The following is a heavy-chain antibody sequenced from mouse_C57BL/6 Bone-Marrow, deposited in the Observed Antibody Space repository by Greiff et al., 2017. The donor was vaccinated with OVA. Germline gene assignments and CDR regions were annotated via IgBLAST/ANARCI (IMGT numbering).Heavy chain of an antibody. J-gene: IGHJ4*01. Sequence: LQQPGAELVRPGSSVKLSCKASGYTFTSYWMHWVKQRPIQGLEWIGNIDPSDSETHYNQKFKDKATLTVDKSSSTAYMQLSSLTSEDSAVYYCARKVTGTNYAMDYWGQGTSVTVSS. D-gene: IGHD4-1*01. CDR1: GYTFTSYW. CDR3: ARKVTGTNYAMDY. V-gene: IGHV1-52*01. CDR2: IDPSDSET.